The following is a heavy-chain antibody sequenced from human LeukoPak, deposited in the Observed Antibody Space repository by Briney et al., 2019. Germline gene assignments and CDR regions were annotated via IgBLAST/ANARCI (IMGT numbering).Heavy chain of an antibody. CDR2: INPSGGST. CDR3: ATMYGTIAAAGSHFDY. CDR1: GYALTGYY. D-gene: IGHD6-13*01. J-gene: IGHJ4*02. V-gene: IGHV1-46*01. Sequence: ASVKVSCKASGYALTGYYMHWVRHAPGQGLEWMGIINPSGGSTSYAQKFQGRVTMTRDMSTSTVYMELSSLSSEDTAVYYCATMYGTIAAAGSHFDYWGQGTLVTVSS.